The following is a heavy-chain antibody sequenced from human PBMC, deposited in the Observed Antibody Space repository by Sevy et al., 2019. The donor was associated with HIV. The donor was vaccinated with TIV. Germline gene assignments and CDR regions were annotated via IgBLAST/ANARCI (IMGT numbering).Heavy chain of an antibody. CDR3: ARCPGHYSIDY. CDR2: IGTAAGVT. CDR1: GFTFNTYS. Sequence: GGSLRLSCAASGFTFNTYSLIWVRQTPGKVLEWLSFIGTAAGVTYCADSVKGRFTISRDNAKNSLYLQMNSLRDEDTAVYYCARCPGHYSIDYWGQGTLVTVSS. D-gene: IGHD2-21*01. J-gene: IGHJ4*02. V-gene: IGHV3-48*02.